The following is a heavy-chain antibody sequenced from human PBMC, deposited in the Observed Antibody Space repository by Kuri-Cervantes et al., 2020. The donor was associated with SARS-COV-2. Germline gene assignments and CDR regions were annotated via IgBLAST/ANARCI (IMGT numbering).Heavy chain of an antibody. D-gene: IGHD3-3*01. CDR1: GYIFDAYN. V-gene: IGHV1-2*02. CDR3: ARGYTIFGVVGYFDL. CDR2: INPNSGGA. Sequence: ASVKVSCKASGYIFDAYNIHWVRQAPGQGLEWMGWINPNSGGANYAQKFQGRVTMTRDTSISTAYMELSRLRSDDTAVYYCARGYTIFGVVGYFDLWGRGTLVTVSS. J-gene: IGHJ2*01.